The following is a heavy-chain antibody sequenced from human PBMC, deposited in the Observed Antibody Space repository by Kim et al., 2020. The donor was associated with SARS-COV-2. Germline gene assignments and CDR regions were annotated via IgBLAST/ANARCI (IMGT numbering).Heavy chain of an antibody. CDR2: INHSGST. V-gene: IGHV4-34*01. Sequence: SETLSLTCAVYGGSFSGYYWSWIRQPPGKGLEWIGEINHSGSTNYNPSLKSRVTISVDTSKNQFSLKLSSVTAADTAVYYCAIYYYDGLETPDYWGQGTLVTVSS. D-gene: IGHD3-22*01. CDR1: GGSFSGYY. J-gene: IGHJ4*02. CDR3: AIYYYDGLETPDY.